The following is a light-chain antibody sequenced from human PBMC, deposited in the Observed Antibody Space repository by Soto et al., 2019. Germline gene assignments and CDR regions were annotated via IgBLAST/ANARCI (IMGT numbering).Light chain of an antibody. J-gene: IGLJ1*01. CDR3: SSFTGASTV. CDR1: SSDVGGYNY. V-gene: IGLV2-14*01. Sequence: QSVLTQPASVSGSPGQSITTSCTGTSSDVGGYNYVSWYQQHPGKAPKLVIYEDTNRPSGVPDRFSGSKSGNTASLTVSGVQDEDEDDYYSSSFTGASTVFGTGTKVTVL. CDR2: EDT.